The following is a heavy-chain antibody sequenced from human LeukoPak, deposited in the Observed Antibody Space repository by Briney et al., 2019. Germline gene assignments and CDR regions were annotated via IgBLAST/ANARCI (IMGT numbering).Heavy chain of an antibody. V-gene: IGHV1-18*01. CDR3: ARGFREYYDFWSGYYNYFDY. Sequence: ASVKVSCKASGYTLTSYGISWVRQAPGQGLEWMGWISAYNGNTNYAQKLQGRVTMTTDTSTSTAYMELRSLRSDDTAVYYCARGFREYYDFWSGYYNYFDYWGQGTLVTVSS. CDR1: GYTLTSYG. J-gene: IGHJ4*02. D-gene: IGHD3-3*01. CDR2: ISAYNGNT.